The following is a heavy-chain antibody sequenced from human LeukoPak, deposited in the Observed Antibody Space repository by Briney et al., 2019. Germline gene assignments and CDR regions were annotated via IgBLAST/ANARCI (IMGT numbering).Heavy chain of an antibody. J-gene: IGHJ4*02. V-gene: IGHV1-2*02. Sequence: GASVKVSCKASGYTFTDYYMHWVRQAPGQGLEWMGWINPDSGVTNSPQKFQGKVTMTRDTSISTAYMELTRLKSDDTALYYCASAGGGTWYVMDNWGQGTLVTVSS. CDR2: INPDSGVT. CDR3: ASAGGGTWYVMDN. CDR1: GYTFTDYY. D-gene: IGHD6-13*01.